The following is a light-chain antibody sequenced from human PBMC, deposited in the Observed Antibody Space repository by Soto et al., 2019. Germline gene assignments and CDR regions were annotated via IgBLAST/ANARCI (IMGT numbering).Light chain of an antibody. J-gene: IGKJ5*01. CDR3: QQYDGSSIT. CDR1: QSVSSN. CDR2: GAS. Sequence: EIVITQSPATLSVSPGERATLSCRASQSVSSNLAWYQQKPSQAPRLLIYGASTRATGIPARFSGSGSGTDFTLTISRLEPEDFAVYSCQQYDGSSITFGQGTRLEI. V-gene: IGKV3-15*01.